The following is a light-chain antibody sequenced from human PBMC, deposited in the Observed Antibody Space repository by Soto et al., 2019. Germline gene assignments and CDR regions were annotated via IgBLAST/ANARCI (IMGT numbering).Light chain of an antibody. Sequence: SSELTQPPSVSVSPGQTASITCSGDKLGDKYACWYQQKPGQSPVLVIYQDSKRPSGIPERFSGSNSGNTATLTISGTQAMDEADYYCQAWDSSTDKGFGTGTKVTVL. J-gene: IGLJ1*01. CDR3: QAWDSSTDKG. CDR2: QDS. V-gene: IGLV3-1*01. CDR1: KLGDKY.